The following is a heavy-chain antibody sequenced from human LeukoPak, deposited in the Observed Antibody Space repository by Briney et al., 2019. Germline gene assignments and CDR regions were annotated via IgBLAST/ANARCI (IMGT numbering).Heavy chain of an antibody. J-gene: IGHJ4*02. D-gene: IGHD3-16*01. CDR1: GGSISSGSHY. V-gene: IGHV4-39*01. Sequence: SETLSLTCTVSGGSISSGSHYWGWIRQPPGKGLEWIGSAYYSGSTLYNPSLKSRVTISVDTSKTQFSLKLSSVTAADTAVYYCTRPDRIYTYFDCWDQGTLVTVSS. CDR2: AYYSGST. CDR3: TRPDRIYTYFDC.